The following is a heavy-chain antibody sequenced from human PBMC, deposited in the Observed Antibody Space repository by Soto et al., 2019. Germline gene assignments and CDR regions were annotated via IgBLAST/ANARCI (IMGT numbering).Heavy chain of an antibody. CDR2: IYYSGST. CDR1: GGSISSGDYY. CDR3: ARAHKTYYDYVWGSPTGWFDP. Sequence: SETLSLTCTVSGGSISSGDYYWSWIRQPPGKCLEWIGYIYYSGSTYYNPSLKSRVTISVDTSKNQFSLKLSSVTAADTAVYYCARAHKTYYDYVWGSPTGWFDPWGQGTLVTVYS. V-gene: IGHV4-30-4*01. D-gene: IGHD3-16*01. J-gene: IGHJ5*02.